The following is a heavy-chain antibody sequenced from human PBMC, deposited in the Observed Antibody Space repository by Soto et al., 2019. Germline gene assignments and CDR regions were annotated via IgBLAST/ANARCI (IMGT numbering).Heavy chain of an antibody. J-gene: IGHJ5*02. CDR1: GYAFSSYW. D-gene: IGHD2-2*01. CDR3: ARGYCTATSCDPWFDP. CDR2: IYPGDSDT. V-gene: IGHV5-51*01. Sequence: GESLKISCQGSGYAFSSYWIAWVRQMPGKGLEWMGIIYPGDSDTRYSPSFQGQVTISVDKSITTAYLQWSSLKASDTAMYYCARGYCTATSCDPWFDPWGQGTLVTVSS.